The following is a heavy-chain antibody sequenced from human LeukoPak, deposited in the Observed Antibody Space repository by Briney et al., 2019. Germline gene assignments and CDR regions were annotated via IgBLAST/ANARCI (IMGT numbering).Heavy chain of an antibody. D-gene: IGHD2-2*01. J-gene: IGHJ6*03. V-gene: IGHV1-18*01. CDR3: ARGPAATYYYYYYMDV. Sequence: ASVKVSCKASGYTFTSYGISWVRQAPGQGLEWMGWISAYNGNTNYAQKLQGRVTMTTDTSTSAAYMELRSLRSDDTAVYYCARGPAATYYYYYYMDVWGKGTTVTVSS. CDR1: GYTFTSYG. CDR2: ISAYNGNT.